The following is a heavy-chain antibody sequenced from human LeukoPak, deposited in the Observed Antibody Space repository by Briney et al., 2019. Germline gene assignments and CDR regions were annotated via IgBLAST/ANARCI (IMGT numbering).Heavy chain of an antibody. Sequence: GRSLRLSCAASGFTFSSYAMHWVRQAPGKGLEWVAVISYDGSNKYYADSVKGRFTISRDNSKNTLYLQMNSLRAEDTAVYYCAKSMVRGVIPKPSDYWGQGTLVTVSS. V-gene: IGHV3-30-3*02. D-gene: IGHD3-10*01. CDR2: ISYDGSNK. CDR1: GFTFSSYA. J-gene: IGHJ4*02. CDR3: AKSMVRGVIPKPSDY.